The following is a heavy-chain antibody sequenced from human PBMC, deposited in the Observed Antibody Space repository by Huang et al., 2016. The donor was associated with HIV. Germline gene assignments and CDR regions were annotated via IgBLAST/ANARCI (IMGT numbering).Heavy chain of an antibody. V-gene: IGHV3-30*03. CDR2: VSNDGNEK. CDR3: LPAGHVSHYYYMDV. CDR1: GFSFTSYD. J-gene: IGHJ6*03. Sequence: QGQLVELGGGVVQPGRSLRLSCAASGFSFTSYDMQWVRQVPGKGVDLVSFVSNDGNEKYYAESVKGRFTISRDNFKNTLYLQMNSLRTGDTAVYFCLPAGHVSHYYYMDVWGKGTTVIVSS.